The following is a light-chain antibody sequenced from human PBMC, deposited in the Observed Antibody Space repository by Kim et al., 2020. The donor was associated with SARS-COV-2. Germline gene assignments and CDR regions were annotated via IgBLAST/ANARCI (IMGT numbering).Light chain of an antibody. V-gene: IGLV6-57*03. CDR2: EDD. Sequence: GKTLTISCDRSGGSIDDNYVQWYQQRPGGVPTTVIYEDDQRPSGVSDRFCGAIDNSSNSASLTISGLRTEDEADYYCQSYNRDNVIFGGGTQLTVL. J-gene: IGLJ2*01. CDR3: QSYNRDNVI. CDR1: GGSIDDNY.